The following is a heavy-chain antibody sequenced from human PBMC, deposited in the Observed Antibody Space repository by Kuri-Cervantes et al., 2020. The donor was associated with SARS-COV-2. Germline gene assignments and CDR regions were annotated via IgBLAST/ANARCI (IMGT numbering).Heavy chain of an antibody. CDR2: ISGSGGST. D-gene: IGHD1-26*01. CDR3: AKERVRIVGASRENAFDI. Sequence: GESLKISCAASGFTFSSYAMSWVRQAPGKGLEWVSAISGSGGSTYYADSVKGRFTISRDNSKNTLYLQMNSLRAEDTAVYYCAKERVRIVGASRENAFDIWGQGTMVTVSS. CDR1: GFTFSSYA. V-gene: IGHV3-23*01. J-gene: IGHJ3*02.